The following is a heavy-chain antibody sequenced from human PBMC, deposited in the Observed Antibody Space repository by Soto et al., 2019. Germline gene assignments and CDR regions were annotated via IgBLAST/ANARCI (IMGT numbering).Heavy chain of an antibody. J-gene: IGHJ5*02. CDR1: GGTFSSYT. Sequence: QVQLVQSGAEVKKPGSSVKVSCKASGGTFSSYTISWVRQAPGQGLEWMGRIIPILGIATYAQKFQGRVTITADKSTSTAYMELSSLRSEDTAVYYCASLFPYGSGSYYNSRRDWFDPWGQGTLVTVSS. V-gene: IGHV1-69*02. CDR3: ASLFPYGSGSYYNSRRDWFDP. D-gene: IGHD3-10*01. CDR2: IIPILGIA.